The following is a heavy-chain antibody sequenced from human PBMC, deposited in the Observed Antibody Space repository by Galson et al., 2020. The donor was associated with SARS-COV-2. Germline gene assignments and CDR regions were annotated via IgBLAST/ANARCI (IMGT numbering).Heavy chain of an antibody. CDR3: AAGTRDYYDSSGHHYYYYGMDV. CDR1: GFTFTSSA. Sequence: SVKVSCKASGFTFTSSAVQWVRQARGQRLEWIGWIVVGSGNTNYAQKFQERVTITRDMSTSTAYMELSSLRSEDTAVYYCAAGTRDYYDSSGHHYYYYGMDVWGQGTTVTVSS. D-gene: IGHD3-22*01. J-gene: IGHJ6*02. V-gene: IGHV1-58*01. CDR2: IVVGSGNT.